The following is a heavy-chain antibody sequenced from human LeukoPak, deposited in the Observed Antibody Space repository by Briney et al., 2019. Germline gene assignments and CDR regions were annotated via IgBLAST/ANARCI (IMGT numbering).Heavy chain of an antibody. CDR3: ARVDFSSRGFDP. Sequence: SETLSLTCTVSGGSISSGSYYWSWIRQPAGKGLEWIGRIYTSGSTNYNPSFKSRVTISVDTSKNQFSLKLSSVTAADTAVYYCARVDFSSRGFDPWGQGTLVTVSS. V-gene: IGHV4-61*02. CDR1: GGSISSGSYY. J-gene: IGHJ5*02. CDR2: IYTSGST. D-gene: IGHD6-13*01.